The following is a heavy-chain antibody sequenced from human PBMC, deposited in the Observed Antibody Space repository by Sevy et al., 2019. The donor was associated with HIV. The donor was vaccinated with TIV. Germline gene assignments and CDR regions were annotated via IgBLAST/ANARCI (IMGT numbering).Heavy chain of an antibody. CDR2: IYYTGKT. CDR1: GGSISTYY. J-gene: IGHJ3*01. Sequence: SETLSLTCTVSGGSISTYYWSWIRQPPGKGLQWIGYIYYTGKTNYNPSLQTPVTMSIDTSKNQFSLRLSSVTSADTAMYYCVRLSRNNVVMTGVRRDGFDVWGQGTMVTVSS. CDR3: VRLSRNNVVMTGVRRDGFDV. V-gene: IGHV4-59*01. D-gene: IGHD2-21*02.